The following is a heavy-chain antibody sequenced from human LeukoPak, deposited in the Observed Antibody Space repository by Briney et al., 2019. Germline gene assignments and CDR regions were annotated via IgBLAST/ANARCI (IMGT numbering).Heavy chain of an antibody. CDR2: IYYSGST. J-gene: IGHJ3*02. Sequence: SQTLSLTCTVSGGSISSGGYYWSWIRQHPGKGLEWIGYIYYSGSTNYNPSLKSRVTISVDTSKNHFSLKLSSVTAADTAVYYCAGGYSYDAFDIWGQGTMVTVSS. CDR1: GGSISSGGYY. CDR3: AGGYSYDAFDI. V-gene: IGHV4-31*03. D-gene: IGHD5-18*01.